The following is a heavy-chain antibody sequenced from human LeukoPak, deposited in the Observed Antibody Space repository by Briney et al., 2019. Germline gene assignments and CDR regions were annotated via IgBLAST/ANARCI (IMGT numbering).Heavy chain of an antibody. CDR1: GFTFSTYA. CDR3: ARPQTSSIAPRRPFDY. V-gene: IGHV3-64*01. J-gene: IGHJ4*02. Sequence: PGGSLRLSCAASGFTFSTYAMHWVCQAPGKGLEYVSAISSNGDITDYANSVKGTFTISRDNSKNTLYLQMNSLRAEDTAVYYCARPQTSSIAPRRPFDYWGQGTLVTVSS. CDR2: ISSNGDIT. D-gene: IGHD6-6*01.